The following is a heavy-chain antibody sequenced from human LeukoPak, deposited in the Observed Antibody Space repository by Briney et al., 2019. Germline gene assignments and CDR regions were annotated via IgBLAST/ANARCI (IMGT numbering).Heavy chain of an antibody. CDR3: ARDQQAVAGTGFDY. V-gene: IGHV3-30-3*01. D-gene: IGHD6-19*01. CDR2: IPYDGSNK. J-gene: IGHJ4*02. Sequence: GRSLRLSCAASGFTFSSYAMHWVRQAPGKGLEWVAVIPYDGSNKYYADSVKGRFTISRDNSKNTLYLQMNSLRAEDTAVYYCARDQQAVAGTGFDYWGQGTLVTVSS. CDR1: GFTFSSYA.